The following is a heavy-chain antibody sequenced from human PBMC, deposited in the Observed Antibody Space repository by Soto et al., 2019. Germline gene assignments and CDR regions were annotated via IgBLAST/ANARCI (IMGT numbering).Heavy chain of an antibody. CDR3: VLFNSTSGFDY. CDR1: GFAFSGYW. V-gene: IGHV3-74*01. Sequence: GGSLRLSCAGSGFAFSGYWMHWVRQAPGKGLVWVSRLNTDESTINYADSVKGRFTVSRDNAKNMLFLQMDSLRAEDTAVYYCVLFNSTSGFDYWGQGTLVTVSS. CDR2: LNTDESTI. D-gene: IGHD6-6*01. J-gene: IGHJ4*02.